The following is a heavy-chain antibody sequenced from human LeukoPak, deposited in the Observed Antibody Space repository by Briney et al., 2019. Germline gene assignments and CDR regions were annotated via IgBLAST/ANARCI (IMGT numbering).Heavy chain of an antibody. CDR3: AIPSIAAAGTFDY. D-gene: IGHD6-13*01. V-gene: IGHV1-8*01. Sequence: GASVKVSCKASGYTFTSYDIHWVRPATGQGLEWMGWMNPNSGNTGYAQKFQGRVTMTRNTSISTAYMELSSLRSEDTAVYYCAIPSIAAAGTFDYWGQGTLVTVSS. CDR1: GYTFTSYD. J-gene: IGHJ4*02. CDR2: MNPNSGNT.